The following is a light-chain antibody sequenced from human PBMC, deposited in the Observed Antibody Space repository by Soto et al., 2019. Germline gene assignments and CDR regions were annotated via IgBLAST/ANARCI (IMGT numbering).Light chain of an antibody. Sequence: DIQMTQSPSSLSASVGDRVNITCQASQDISNYLNWYQQKPGKAPKLLIYDASNLETGVPSRFSGSGSGTDFTFTISSLQPEDIATYYCQQYDSLLFTFGPGTKVDIK. CDR2: DAS. J-gene: IGKJ3*01. CDR1: QDISNY. V-gene: IGKV1-33*01. CDR3: QQYDSLLFT.